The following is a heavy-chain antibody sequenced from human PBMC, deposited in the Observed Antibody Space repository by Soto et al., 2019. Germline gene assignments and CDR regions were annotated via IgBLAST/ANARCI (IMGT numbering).Heavy chain of an antibody. CDR1: GGTLSRYT. J-gene: IGHJ6*02. Sequence: QVQLVQSGAEVKKPGSSVKVSCKASGGTLSRYTFTWVRQAPGQGLEWMGGIIPVFGTPNYAENFQGRVKIIADESTSTAYMELSSLRSEDTAVYYCPRGPKTGRGGMDVWGQGTTVTVSS. V-gene: IGHV1-69*01. CDR3: PRGPKTGRGGMDV. CDR2: IIPVFGTP.